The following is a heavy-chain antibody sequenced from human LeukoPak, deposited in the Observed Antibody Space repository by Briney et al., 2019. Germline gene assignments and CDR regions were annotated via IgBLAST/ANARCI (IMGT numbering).Heavy chain of an antibody. CDR1: GFTFNSYS. Sequence: GGSLRLSCAASGFTFNSYSMNWVRQAPGKGLEWVSSISGSRSYIYYADSAKGRFTISRDNAKNSLYLQMDSLRVEDTAVYYCARDPYSGSYGPYYYYYMDVWGEGTTVTISS. CDR2: ISGSRSYI. V-gene: IGHV3-21*06. D-gene: IGHD1-26*01. CDR3: ARDPYSGSYGPYYYYYMDV. J-gene: IGHJ6*03.